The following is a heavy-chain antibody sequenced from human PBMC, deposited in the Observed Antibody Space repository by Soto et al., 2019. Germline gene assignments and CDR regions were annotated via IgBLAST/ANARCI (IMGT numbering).Heavy chain of an antibody. J-gene: IGHJ6*02. V-gene: IGHV3-21*01. CDR2: ISSSSSYI. D-gene: IGHD3-3*01. CDR1: GFTFSSYS. Sequence: EVQLVESGGGLVKPGGSPRLSCAASGFTFSSYSMNWVRQAPGKGLEWVSSISSSSSYIYYADSVKGRFTISRDNAKNSLYLQMNSLRAEDTAVYYCARDGGSITIFGVDYSDGMDAWGQGTTVTVSS. CDR3: ARDGGSITIFGVDYSDGMDA.